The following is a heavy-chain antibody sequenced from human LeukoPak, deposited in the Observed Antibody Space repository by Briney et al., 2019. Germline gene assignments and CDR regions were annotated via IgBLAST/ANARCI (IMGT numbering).Heavy chain of an antibody. D-gene: IGHD2-15*01. V-gene: IGHV3-66*01. Sequence: GGSLRLSCADSGFTVSSNYMSWVRQAPGKGLEWVSVIYSGGSTYYADSVKGRFTISRDNSKNTLYLQMNSLRAEDTAVYYCARDRGYCSGGSCYDYYYGMDVWGQGTTVTVSS. J-gene: IGHJ6*02. CDR1: GFTVSSNY. CDR2: IYSGGST. CDR3: ARDRGYCSGGSCYDYYYGMDV.